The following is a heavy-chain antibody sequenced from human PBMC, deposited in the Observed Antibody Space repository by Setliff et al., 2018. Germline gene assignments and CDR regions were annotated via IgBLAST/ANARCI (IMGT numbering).Heavy chain of an antibody. V-gene: IGHV3-33*08. CDR1: GFTFSTYR. Sequence: SLRLSCAASGFTFSTYRMHWVRQAPGKGLEWVAVIWDDGGNKYHADSVKGRFTISRDNSKNTLYLQMNSLRPEDTAVYYCVRTCSGSGCYAGLESWGQGTPVTVSS. CDR2: IWDDGGNK. D-gene: IGHD2-15*01. J-gene: IGHJ4*02. CDR3: VRTCSGSGCYAGLES.